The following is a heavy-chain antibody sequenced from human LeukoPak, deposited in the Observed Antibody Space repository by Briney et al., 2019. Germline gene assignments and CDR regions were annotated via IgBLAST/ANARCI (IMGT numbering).Heavy chain of an antibody. V-gene: IGHV3-30*04. J-gene: IGHJ6*04. CDR1: GFTFSSYA. CDR3: ARAVAVAGTSDYYYGMDV. Sequence: GGSLRLSCAASGFTFSSYAMHWVRQAPGKGLEWVAVISYDGSNKYYADSVKGRFTISRDNPKNTLYLQMNSLRAEDTAVYYCARAVAVAGTSDYYYGMDVWGKGTTVTVSS. D-gene: IGHD6-19*01. CDR2: ISYDGSNK.